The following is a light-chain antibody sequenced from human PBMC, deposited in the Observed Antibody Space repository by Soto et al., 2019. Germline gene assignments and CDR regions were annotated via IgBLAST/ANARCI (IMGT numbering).Light chain of an antibody. Sequence: DIVMTQSPLSLPVTPGEPASISCRSSQSILHSNGYNHLDWYLQKPGQSPQLLIYLGSNRASGVPVMFSGSGSGTDFTLNISRVEAEDVGVYYCMQALQPPLAFGQGTKVEIK. J-gene: IGKJ1*01. V-gene: IGKV2-28*01. CDR3: MQALQPPLA. CDR1: QSILHSNGYNH. CDR2: LGS.